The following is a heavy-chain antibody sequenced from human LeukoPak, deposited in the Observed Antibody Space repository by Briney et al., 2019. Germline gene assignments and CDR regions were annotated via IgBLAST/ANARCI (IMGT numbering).Heavy chain of an antibody. CDR3: ASTTAGAFDI. CDR2: IYYSGST. D-gene: IGHD4-17*01. J-gene: IGHJ3*02. Sequence: SETLSLTCTVSGCSISSYYWSCIRQPPGKGLEWIGYIYYSGSTNYNPSLKSRVTISVDTSKNQFSLKLSSVTAADTAVYYCASTTAGAFDIWGQRTMVTVSS. CDR1: GCSISSYY. V-gene: IGHV4-59*01.